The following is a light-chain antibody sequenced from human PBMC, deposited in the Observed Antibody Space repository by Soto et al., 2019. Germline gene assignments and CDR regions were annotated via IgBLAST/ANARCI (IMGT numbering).Light chain of an antibody. V-gene: IGLV2-23*01. CDR1: SGFVGSFSL. J-gene: IGLJ1*01. Sequence: QSALAQPASVSGSPGQSIPISCTGTSGFVGSFSLVSWYQQHPGKAPKVMISEGHRRPSGVPDRFSGSTSVNSAPLTISGLQADDEADYYCCLYIGATTDVFGTGTKLTVL. CDR3: CLYIGATTDV. CDR2: EGH.